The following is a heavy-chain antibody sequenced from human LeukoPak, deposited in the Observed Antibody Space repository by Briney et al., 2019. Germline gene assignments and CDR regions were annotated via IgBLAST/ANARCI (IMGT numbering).Heavy chain of an antibody. D-gene: IGHD3-10*01. CDR1: GGTFSSYA. CDR2: IIPILGIA. CDR3: ARGRTPNYYGSGSYYPFDY. V-gene: IGHV1-69*04. J-gene: IGHJ4*02. Sequence: SVKVSCKASGGTFSSYAISWVRQAPGQGLEWMGGIIPILGIANYAQKFQGRVTITADKSTSTAYMELSSLRSEDTAVYYCARGRTPNYYGSGSYYPFDYWGQGTLVTVSS.